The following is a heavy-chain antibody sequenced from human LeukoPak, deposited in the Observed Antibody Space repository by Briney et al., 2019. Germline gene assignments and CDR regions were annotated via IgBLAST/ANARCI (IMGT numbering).Heavy chain of an antibody. CDR2: ISAYNGNT. D-gene: IGHD6-19*01. CDR3: ARMNRIAVAGTAYYYYYYMDV. CDR1: GYTFIDYY. Sequence: ASVRVSCKASGYTFIDYYIHWVRQAPGQGLEWMGWISAYNGNTNYAQKLQGRVTMTTDTSTSTAYMELRSLRSDDTAVYYCARMNRIAVAGTAYYYYYYMDVWGKGTTVTVSS. J-gene: IGHJ6*03. V-gene: IGHV1-18*04.